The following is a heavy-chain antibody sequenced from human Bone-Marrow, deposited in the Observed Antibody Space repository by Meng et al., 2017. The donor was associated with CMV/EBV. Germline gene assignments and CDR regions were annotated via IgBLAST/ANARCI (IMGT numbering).Heavy chain of an antibody. CDR3: ARDIGGWEPLVSY. Sequence: LSLTCAASGFTFSSYWMSWVRQAPGKGLEWVSYISSSGSTIYYADSVKGRFTISRDNSKNTLYLQMNSLRAEDTAVYYCARDIGGWEPLVSYWGQGTLVTVSS. D-gene: IGHD1-26*01. J-gene: IGHJ4*02. CDR2: ISSSGSTI. CDR1: GFTFSSYW. V-gene: IGHV3-48*01.